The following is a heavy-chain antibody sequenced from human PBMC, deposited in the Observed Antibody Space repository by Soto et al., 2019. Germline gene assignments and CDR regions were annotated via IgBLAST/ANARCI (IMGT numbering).Heavy chain of an antibody. D-gene: IGHD6-19*01. CDR3: ARESSGWYGGEYYYGMDV. V-gene: IGHV3-30-3*01. CDR1: GFTFSSYA. Sequence: GGSLRLSCAASGFTFSSYAMHWVRQAPGKGLEWVAVISYDGSNKYYADSVKGRFTISRDNSKNTLYLQMNSLRAEDTAVYYCARESSGWYGGEYYYGMDVWGQGTTVTVSS. J-gene: IGHJ6*02. CDR2: ISYDGSNK.